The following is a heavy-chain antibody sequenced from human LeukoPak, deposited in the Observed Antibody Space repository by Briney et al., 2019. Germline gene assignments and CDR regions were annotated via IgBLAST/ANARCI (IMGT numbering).Heavy chain of an antibody. CDR3: ARAKGLPTYNWFDP. D-gene: IGHD4-11*01. CDR1: GGSISSSSYY. V-gene: IGHV4-39*07. CDR2: IYYSGST. J-gene: IGHJ5*02. Sequence: PSETLSLTCTVSGGSISSSSYYWGWIRQPPGKGLEWIGSIYYSGSTNYNPSLKSRVTISVDTSKNQFSLKLSSVTAADTAVYYCARAKGLPTYNWFDPWGQGTLVTVSS.